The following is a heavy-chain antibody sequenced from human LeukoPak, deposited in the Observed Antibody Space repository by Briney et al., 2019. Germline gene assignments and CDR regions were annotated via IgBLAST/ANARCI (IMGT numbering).Heavy chain of an antibody. CDR2: IYSGGST. J-gene: IGHJ4*02. Sequence: GGSLRPSCAASGFTVSSNYMSWVRQAPGKGLEWVSVIYSGGSTYYADSVKGRFTISRDNSKNTLYLQMNSLRAEDTAVYYCASGNVGATDYWGQGTLVTVSS. CDR1: GFTVSSNY. D-gene: IGHD1-26*01. CDR3: ASGNVGATDY. V-gene: IGHV3-53*01.